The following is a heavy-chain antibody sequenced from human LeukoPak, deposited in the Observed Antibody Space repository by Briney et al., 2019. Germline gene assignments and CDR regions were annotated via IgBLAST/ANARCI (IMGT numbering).Heavy chain of an antibody. CDR1: GFTFSSYS. CDR2: ISSSSSTI. Sequence: PGGSLRLSCAASGFTFSSYSMNWVRQAPGKGLEWVSYISSSSSTIYYADSVKGRFTISRDNSKNTLYLQMNSLRAEDTAVYYCAKGRPEWELLAWFDPWGQGTLVTVSS. V-gene: IGHV3-48*01. D-gene: IGHD1-26*01. J-gene: IGHJ5*02. CDR3: AKGRPEWELLAWFDP.